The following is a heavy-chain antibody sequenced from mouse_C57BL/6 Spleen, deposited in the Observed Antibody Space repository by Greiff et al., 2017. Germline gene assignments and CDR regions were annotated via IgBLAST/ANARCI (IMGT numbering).Heavy chain of an antibody. J-gene: IGHJ4*01. CDR2: ISDGGSYT. Sequence: EVKVEESGGGLVKPGGSLKLSCAASGFTFSSYAMSWVRQTPEKRLEWVATISDGGSYTYYPDNVKGRFTISRDNAKNNLYLQMSHLKSEDTAMYYCARARTGYYAMDYWGQGTSVTVSS. D-gene: IGHD4-1*01. V-gene: IGHV5-4*03. CDR1: GFTFSSYA. CDR3: ARARTGYYAMDY.